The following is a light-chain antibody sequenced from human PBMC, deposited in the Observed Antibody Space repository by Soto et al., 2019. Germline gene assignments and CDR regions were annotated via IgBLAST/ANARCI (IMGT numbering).Light chain of an antibody. J-gene: IGKJ1*01. Sequence: DIVMTQSPDTLSVSPGERATLSCRASETVRSNLAWYQQKPGQAPRLLIYAASTRATGIPARFIGNGSGTEFTLTISSLQSEDFAVYYCQQYNNWWTFGQGTKVDI. V-gene: IGKV3D-15*01. CDR1: ETVRSN. CDR2: AAS. CDR3: QQYNNWWT.